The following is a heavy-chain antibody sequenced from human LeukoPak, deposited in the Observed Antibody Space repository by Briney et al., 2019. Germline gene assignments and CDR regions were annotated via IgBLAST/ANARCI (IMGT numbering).Heavy chain of an antibody. CDR3: ARGQWHYYDSSGRRYFDY. CDR2: INHSGST. CDR1: GWCFSGYY. V-gene: IGHV4-34*01. Sequence: SETLSLTCAVYGWCFSGYYWSWIRQPPGKGLEWIGQINHSGSTNYNPSLKCRVTISVDTSKNQFSLKLSSVTAADTAVYYCARGQWHYYDSSGRRYFDYWGQGTLVTISS. D-gene: IGHD3-22*01. J-gene: IGHJ4*02.